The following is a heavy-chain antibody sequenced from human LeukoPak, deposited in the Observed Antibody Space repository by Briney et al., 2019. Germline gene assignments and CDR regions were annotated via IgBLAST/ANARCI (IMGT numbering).Heavy chain of an antibody. J-gene: IGHJ6*04. Sequence: GGSLRLSCAASGFSFSSYAMSSVRQAPGMGLEWVSAISGSGVSTYYSDSVKGRFTISRDNSKNTLYLQMNNLRAEETAVYYCAKTLGYCTTTSCFPYYGMDVWGKGTTVTVSS. CDR3: AKTLGYCTTTSCFPYYGMDV. V-gene: IGHV3-23*01. D-gene: IGHD2-2*01. CDR1: GFSFSSYA. CDR2: ISGSGVST.